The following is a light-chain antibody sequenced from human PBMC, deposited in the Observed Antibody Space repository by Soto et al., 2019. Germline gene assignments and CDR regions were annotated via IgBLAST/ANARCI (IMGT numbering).Light chain of an antibody. CDR2: EVT. CDR1: SGDIGSYNR. J-gene: IGLJ1*01. V-gene: IGLV2-14*01. CDR3: SSYTSSTDYV. Sequence: QSVLTQPASVSGSPGQSITISCTGTSGDIGSYNRVSWYQQHPGKAPKLIIYEVTDRPSGVSNRFSGSKSGNTASLTISGLQAEDEAEYYCSSYTSSTDYVFGTGTKLTVL.